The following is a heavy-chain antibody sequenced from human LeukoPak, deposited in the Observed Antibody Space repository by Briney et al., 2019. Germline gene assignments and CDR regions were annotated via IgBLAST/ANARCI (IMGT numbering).Heavy chain of an antibody. Sequence: PGGSLRLSCAASGFTFSSYAMSWVRQAPGKGLEWVSAISGSGGSTYYADSVKGRFTISRDNSKNTLYLQMNSLRAEDTAVYYCAKDPFVRSYPPEYFQHWGQGTLVTVSS. CDR2: ISGSGGST. CDR3: AKDPFVRSYPPEYFQH. J-gene: IGHJ1*01. V-gene: IGHV3-23*01. D-gene: IGHD1-26*01. CDR1: GFTFSSYA.